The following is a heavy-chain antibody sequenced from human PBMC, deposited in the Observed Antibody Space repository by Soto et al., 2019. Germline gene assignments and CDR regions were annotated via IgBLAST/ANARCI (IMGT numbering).Heavy chain of an antibody. Sequence: SETLSLTCAVSGGSISSSNWWSWVRQPPGKGLEWIGEIYHSGSTNYNPSLKSRVTISVDESTSTAYMELSSLRSEDTAVYYCARTLGYPYYFDYWGQGTLVTVSS. V-gene: IGHV4-4*02. J-gene: IGHJ4*02. CDR1: GGSISSSNW. D-gene: IGHD5-12*01. CDR3: ARTLGYPYYFDY. CDR2: IYHSGST.